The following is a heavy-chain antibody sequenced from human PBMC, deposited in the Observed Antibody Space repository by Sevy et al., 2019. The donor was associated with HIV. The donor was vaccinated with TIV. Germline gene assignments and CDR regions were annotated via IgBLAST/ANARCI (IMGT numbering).Heavy chain of an antibody. J-gene: IGHJ4*02. D-gene: IGHD2-21*02. CDR1: GGSINSDSYY. CDR3: ARFEYGDYVSHFEY. CDR2: IYYSGTT. V-gene: IGHV4-39*01. Sequence: SETLSLTCTVSGGSINSDSYYWGWIRQPPGKGLEWIGNIYYSGTTYYSPSLKSRVTISVDTSKNQFSLKLSSVTAADTAVYYCARFEYGDYVSHFEYWGQGTLVTVSS.